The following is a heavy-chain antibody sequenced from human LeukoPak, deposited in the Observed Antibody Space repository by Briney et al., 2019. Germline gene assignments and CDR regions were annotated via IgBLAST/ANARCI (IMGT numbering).Heavy chain of an antibody. V-gene: IGHV4-39*01. CDR1: GGSISSSSYY. CDR2: IYYSGST. Sequence: SETLSLTCTVSGGSISSSSYYWGWIRQPPGKGLEWIGSIYYSGSTYYNPSLKSRVTISVDTSKNQFSLKLSSVTAADTAVYYCARGGDYFDYWGQGTLVTVSS. CDR3: ARGGDYFDY. J-gene: IGHJ4*02. D-gene: IGHD3-16*01.